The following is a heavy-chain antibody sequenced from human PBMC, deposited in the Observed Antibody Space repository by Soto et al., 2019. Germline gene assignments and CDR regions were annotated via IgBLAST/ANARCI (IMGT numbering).Heavy chain of an antibody. J-gene: IGHJ5*02. CDR2: IYHSGST. V-gene: IGHV4-4*02. CDR3: TANGWFALES. D-gene: IGHD3-10*01. CDR1: GGSISGNNW. Sequence: QVQLQESGPGLVQPSGTLSLTCAVSGGSISGNNWWSWVRQPPGKGLEWIGEIYHSGSTNYNPSLKSRLTLSVDKSRNQFSLKLNSVTAADTAGYYCTANGWFALESWGQGTLVTVAS.